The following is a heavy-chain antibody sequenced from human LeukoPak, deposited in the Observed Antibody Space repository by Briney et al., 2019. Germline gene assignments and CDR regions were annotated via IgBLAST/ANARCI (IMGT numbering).Heavy chain of an antibody. CDR3: TTDRGDYGSGTYEIYYYYMDV. V-gene: IGHV3-15*01. Sequence: PGGSLRLSCAASGFTFSNAWMSWVRQAPGKGLEWVGRIKSKTDGGTTDYAAPVKGGFTISRDDSKNTLYLQMNSLKTEDTAVYYCTTDRGDYGSGTYEIYYYYMDVWGKGTTVTVSS. CDR1: GFTFSNAW. J-gene: IGHJ6*03. CDR2: IKSKTDGGTT. D-gene: IGHD3-10*01.